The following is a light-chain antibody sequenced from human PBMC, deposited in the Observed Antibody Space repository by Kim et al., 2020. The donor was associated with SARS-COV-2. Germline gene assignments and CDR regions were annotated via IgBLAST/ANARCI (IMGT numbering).Light chain of an antibody. CDR2: WAF. V-gene: IGKV4-1*01. CDR3: QQYFSTPPT. Sequence: DIVMTQSPDALAVSLGERATINCKSSRSVLYSSNNKNYLAWYQQRPGQPPNLLIYWAFTRESGVPDRFSGSGSGTDFTLTISSLQAEDVAVYYCQQYFSTPPTFGGGTKVDIK. CDR1: RSVLYSSNNKNY. J-gene: IGKJ4*01.